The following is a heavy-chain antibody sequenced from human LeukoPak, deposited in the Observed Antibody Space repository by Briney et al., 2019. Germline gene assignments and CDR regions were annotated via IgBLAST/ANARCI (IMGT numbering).Heavy chain of an antibody. D-gene: IGHD6-19*01. CDR2: ISAYNGNT. CDR1: GYTFTSHG. Sequence: ASVKVSCKASGYTFTSHGISWVRQAPGQGLEWMGWISAYNGNTNYAQKLQGRVTMATDTSTSTAYMELRSLRSDDTAVYYCARVSQRYSSGYGEFDYWGQGTLVTVSS. CDR3: ARVSQRYSSGYGEFDY. J-gene: IGHJ4*02. V-gene: IGHV1-18*01.